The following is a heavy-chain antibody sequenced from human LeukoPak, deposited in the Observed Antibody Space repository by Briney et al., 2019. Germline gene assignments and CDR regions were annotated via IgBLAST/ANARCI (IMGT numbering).Heavy chain of an antibody. V-gene: IGHV1-46*01. CDR1: GYTFTSYY. CDR3: AKDQGYYYDSSGYLH. CDR2: INPSGGST. Sequence: ASVKVSCKASGYTFTSYYMHWVRQAPGQGLEWMGIINPSGGSTSYAQKFQGRVTMTRDTSTSTAYMEPSSLRSEDTAVYYCAKDQGYYYDSSGYLHWGQGTLVTVSS. D-gene: IGHD3-22*01. J-gene: IGHJ4*02.